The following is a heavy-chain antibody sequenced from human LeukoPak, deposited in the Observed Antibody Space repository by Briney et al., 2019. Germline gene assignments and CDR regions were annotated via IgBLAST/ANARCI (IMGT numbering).Heavy chain of an antibody. CDR1: GFAFDDYG. D-gene: IGHD3-10*01. V-gene: IGHV3-20*04. J-gene: IGHJ4*02. Sequence: PGGSLRLSCAASGFAFDDYGMSWVRQAPGKGLEWVSGINWNGGSIGYADSVKGRFTISRDNAKNSLYLQINSLRAEDTALYYCARADKDGYGSFGFDYWGQGTLVTVSS. CDR2: INWNGGSI. CDR3: ARADKDGYGSFGFDY.